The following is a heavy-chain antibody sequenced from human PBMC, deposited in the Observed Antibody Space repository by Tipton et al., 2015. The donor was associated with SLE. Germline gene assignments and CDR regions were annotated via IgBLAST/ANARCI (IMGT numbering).Heavy chain of an antibody. CDR2: VFYSGSP. CDR3: AREFLNPVTTVHYYFDL. Sequence: TLSLTCAVSGDSIRSHYWSWIRQPPGKGPEWIGYVFYSGSPNYNPSLKSRVTMSVDTSKNHFSLKLISATAADTAVYYCAREFLNPVTTVHYYFDLWGRGTLVTVSS. J-gene: IGHJ2*01. CDR1: GDSIRSHY. D-gene: IGHD4-11*01. V-gene: IGHV4-59*11.